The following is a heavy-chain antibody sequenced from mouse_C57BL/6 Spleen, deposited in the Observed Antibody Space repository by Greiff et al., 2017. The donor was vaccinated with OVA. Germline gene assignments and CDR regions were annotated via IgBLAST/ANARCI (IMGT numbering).Heavy chain of an antibody. CDR1: GYTFTDYE. Sequence: VKLMESGAELVRPGASVTLSCKASGYTFTDYEMHWVKQTPVHGLEWIGAIDPETGGTAYNQKFKGKAILTADKSSSTAYMELRSLTSEDSAVYYCAYGTYFDYWGQGTTLTVSS. J-gene: IGHJ2*01. CDR3: AYGTYFDY. V-gene: IGHV1-15*01. D-gene: IGHD2-1*01. CDR2: IDPETGGT.